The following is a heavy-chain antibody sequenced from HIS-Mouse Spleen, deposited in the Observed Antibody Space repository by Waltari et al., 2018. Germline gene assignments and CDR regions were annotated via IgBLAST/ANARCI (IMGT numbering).Heavy chain of an antibody. Sequence: QVQLVESGGGVVQPGRSLRLSCAASGSTFSRYAMHWVRQAPGKGLEWVAVISYDGSNKYYADSVKGRFTISRDNSKNTLYLQMNSLRAEDTAVYYCARDPDAFDIWGQGTMVTVSS. J-gene: IGHJ3*02. CDR3: ARDPDAFDI. CDR1: GSTFSRYA. V-gene: IGHV3-30*04. CDR2: ISYDGSNK.